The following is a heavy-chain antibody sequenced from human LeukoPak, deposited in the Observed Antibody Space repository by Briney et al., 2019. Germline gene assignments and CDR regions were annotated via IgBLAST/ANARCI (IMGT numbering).Heavy chain of an antibody. CDR2: ISTSGST. D-gene: IGHD3-3*01. V-gene: IGHV4-61*02. J-gene: IGHJ5*02. Sequence: PSETLSLTCTVSGGSISSGPYYWSWIRQSAGKGLEWIGRISTSGSTNYNPSLKSRVTLSVDTSKNQFSLKLSSVTAADTAVYYCARQDDNYDSNWFDPWGQGTLVTVSS. CDR1: GGSISSGPYY. CDR3: ARQDDNYDSNWFDP.